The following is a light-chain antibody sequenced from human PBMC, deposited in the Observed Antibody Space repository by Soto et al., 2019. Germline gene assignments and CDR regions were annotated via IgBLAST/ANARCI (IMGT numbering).Light chain of an antibody. CDR1: DSNY. V-gene: IGLV2-8*01. J-gene: IGLJ2*01. CDR3: TSYAGNNNLV. Sequence: QSALTQPPSASGSPGQSVTISCTGTDSNYVSWYQQHPGTAPKLLIYEVIMRPSGVPDRFSGSKSGNTASLTVSGLQAEYEADYHCTSYAGNNNLVFGGGTKLTV. CDR2: EVI.